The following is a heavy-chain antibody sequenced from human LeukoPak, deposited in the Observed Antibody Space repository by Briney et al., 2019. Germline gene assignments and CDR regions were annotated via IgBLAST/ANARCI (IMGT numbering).Heavy chain of an antibody. J-gene: IGHJ4*02. CDR3: ARGQDYYDSSGPYYFDY. D-gene: IGHD3-22*01. CDR2: IYYSGST. CDR1: GGSISSYY. Sequence: SETLSLTCTVSGGSISSYYWSWIRQPPGKGLEWIGYIYYSGSTNYNPSLKSRVTISVDTSKNQFSLRLSSVTAADTAVYYCARGQDYYDSSGPYYFDYWGQGTLVTVSS. V-gene: IGHV4-59*01.